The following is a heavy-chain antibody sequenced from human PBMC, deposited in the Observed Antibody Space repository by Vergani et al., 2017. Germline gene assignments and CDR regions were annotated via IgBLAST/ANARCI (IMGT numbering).Heavy chain of an antibody. CDR1: GFTFSSYW. D-gene: IGHD3-3*01. V-gene: IGHV3-74*01. J-gene: IGHJ6*02. CDR3: ARDEDFWSGFDYYYYGMGV. CDR2: INSDGSST. Sequence: EVQLVESGGGLVQPGGSLRLSCAASGFTFSSYWMHWVRQAPGKGLVWVSRINSDGSSTSYADSVKGRFTISRDNAKNTLYLQMNSLRAEDTAVYYCARDEDFWSGFDYYYYGMGVWGQGTTVTVSS.